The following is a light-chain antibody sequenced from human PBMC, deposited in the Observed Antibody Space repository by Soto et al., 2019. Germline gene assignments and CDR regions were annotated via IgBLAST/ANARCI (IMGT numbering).Light chain of an antibody. V-gene: IGKV4-1*01. CDR2: WAS. J-gene: IGKJ1*01. Sequence: DIVMTQSPDSLAVSLGERATSACKSSQNILYGANNKNYLAWFQQKPGQPPKLLIYWASTRESGVPDRFSGSGSGTDFTLTISNLQAEDVAVYYCQQYYSSPTWTFGQGTKVDI. CDR1: QNILYGANNKNY. CDR3: QQYYSSPTWT.